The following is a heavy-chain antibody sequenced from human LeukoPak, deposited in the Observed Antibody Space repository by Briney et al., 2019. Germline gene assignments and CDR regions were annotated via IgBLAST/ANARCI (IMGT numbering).Heavy chain of an antibody. D-gene: IGHD3-3*01. CDR3: ATSQLKDFWSGYFYYYYYMDV. CDR1: GYTFTSYG. Sequence: GASVKVSCKASGYTFTSYGISWVRQAPGQGLEWMGWISAYNGNTNYAQKLQGRVTMTTDTSTSTAYMELRSLRSDDTAVYYCATSQLKDFWSGYFYYYYYMDVWGKGTTVTVSS. CDR2: ISAYNGNT. J-gene: IGHJ6*03. V-gene: IGHV1-18*01.